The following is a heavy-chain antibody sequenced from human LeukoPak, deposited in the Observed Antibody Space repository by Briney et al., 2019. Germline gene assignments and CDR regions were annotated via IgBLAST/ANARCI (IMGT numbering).Heavy chain of an antibody. CDR3: ARQIASAGTAGFDF. V-gene: IGHV4-39*07. CDR1: GGSISSSSYY. D-gene: IGHD6-13*01. J-gene: IGHJ4*02. CDR2: IYYSGST. Sequence: SETLSLTCTVSGGSISSSSYYWGWIRQPSGKGLEWIGSIYYSGSTYYNPSLKSRITMSVDTSKNQFSLRLRSVTAADTAVYYCARQIASAGTAGFDFWGQGALVTVSS.